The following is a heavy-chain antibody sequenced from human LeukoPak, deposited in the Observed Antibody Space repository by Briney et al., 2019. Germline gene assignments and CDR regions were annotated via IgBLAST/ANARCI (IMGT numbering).Heavy chain of an antibody. CDR3: ARDKNYDYVWGSYPFDY. CDR1: GFTFSKYW. V-gene: IGHV3-74*01. J-gene: IGHJ4*02. D-gene: IGHD3-16*02. CDR2: IYSDGSGT. Sequence: GGSLRLSCAASGFTFSKYWMHWVRQAPGKGLVWVSRIYSDGSGTSYADSVKGRFTISRDNAKNSLYLQMNSLRAEDTALYYCARDKNYDYVWGSYPFDYWGQGTLVTVSS.